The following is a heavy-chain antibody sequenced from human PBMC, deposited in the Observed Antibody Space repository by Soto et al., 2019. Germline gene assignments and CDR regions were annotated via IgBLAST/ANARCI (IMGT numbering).Heavy chain of an antibody. D-gene: IGHD3-3*01. J-gene: IGHJ6*02. CDR2: INPNSGGT. CDR3: ARASGYYPYGMDV. CDR1: GYSFTGYY. V-gene: IGHV1-2*04. Sequence: SVKVSCKASGYSFTGYYMHWARQAPGQGLEWMGWINPNSGGTNYAQKFQGWVTMTRDTSISTAYMELSRLRSDDTAVYYCARASGYYPYGMDVWGQGTTVTVSS.